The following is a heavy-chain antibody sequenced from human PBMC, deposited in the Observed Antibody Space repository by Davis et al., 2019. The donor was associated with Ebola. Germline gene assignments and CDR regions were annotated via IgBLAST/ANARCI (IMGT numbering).Heavy chain of an antibody. Sequence: SETLSLTCTVSGGSISSSSYYWGWIRQPPGKGLKWIGSIYYSGSTYYNPSLKSRVTISVDTSKNQFSLKLSSVTAADTAVYYCARSRDLYGMDVWGHGTTVTVSS. CDR2: IYYSGST. CDR1: GGSISSSSYY. J-gene: IGHJ6*02. CDR3: ARSRDLYGMDV. V-gene: IGHV4-39*07.